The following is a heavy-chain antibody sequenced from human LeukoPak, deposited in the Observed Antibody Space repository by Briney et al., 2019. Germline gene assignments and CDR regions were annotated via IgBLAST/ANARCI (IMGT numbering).Heavy chain of an antibody. D-gene: IGHD1-26*01. Sequence: SETLSLTCTVSGGSISSYYWSWIRQPPGKGLEWIGYIYYSGSTNYNPSLKSRVTISVDTSKNQFSLKLSSVTAADTAVYYCARSELSHYYYYSMDVWGQGTTVTVSS. CDR3: ARSELSHYYYYSMDV. J-gene: IGHJ6*02. CDR1: GGSISSYY. V-gene: IGHV4-59*01. CDR2: IYYSGST.